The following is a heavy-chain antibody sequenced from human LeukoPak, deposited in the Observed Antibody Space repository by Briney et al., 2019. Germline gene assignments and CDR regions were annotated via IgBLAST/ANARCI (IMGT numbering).Heavy chain of an antibody. J-gene: IGHJ5*02. CDR1: AYTFTVYY. D-gene: IGHD1-26*01. CDR2: INPNSGGT. Sequence: ASVKVSFKASAYTFTVYYMHWLRQAPGQGLEWMGWINPNSGGTNYAQKFQGRVTMTRDTSISTAYTELSRLRSDDTAVYYCARGDREWEVGWFDPWGQGTLVTVSS. V-gene: IGHV1-2*02. CDR3: ARGDREWEVGWFDP.